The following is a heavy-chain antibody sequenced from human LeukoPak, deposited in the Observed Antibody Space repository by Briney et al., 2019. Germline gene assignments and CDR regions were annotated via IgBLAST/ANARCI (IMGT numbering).Heavy chain of an antibody. D-gene: IGHD3-10*01. CDR3: ARSRVRRFYASGAQDAFDI. J-gene: IGHJ3*02. CDR2: INLPGTT. V-gene: IGHV4-39*02. Sequence: KTSETLSLTCTVSGGSTTSSSYYWGWIRQPPGKGLEWIGEINLPGTTNYNPSLKSRVTISVDTSINHFSLNLNSVTAADAAVYYCARSRVRRFYASGAQDAFDIWGQGTMVTVSS. CDR1: GGSTTSSSYY.